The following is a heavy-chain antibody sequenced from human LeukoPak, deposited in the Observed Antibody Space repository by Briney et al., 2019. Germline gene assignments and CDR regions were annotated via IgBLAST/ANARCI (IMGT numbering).Heavy chain of an antibody. CDR3: ARETYGGNSVVGY. CDR1: GFTFSSYS. D-gene: IGHD4-23*01. CDR2: ISSSSSNI. J-gene: IGHJ4*02. Sequence: PGGSLRLSCAASGFTFSSYSMNWVRQAPGKGLEWVSSISSSSSNIYDAYSVKGRFTISRDNAKNSLYLQMNSLSAEDTAVYYCARETYGGNSVVGYWGQGTLVTVSS. V-gene: IGHV3-21*01.